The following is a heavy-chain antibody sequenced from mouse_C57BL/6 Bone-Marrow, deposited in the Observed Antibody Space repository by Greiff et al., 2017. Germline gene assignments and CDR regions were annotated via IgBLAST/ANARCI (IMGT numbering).Heavy chain of an antibody. D-gene: IGHD1-1*01. CDR3: TITTVGGFAH. CDR2: IDPEDGDT. Sequence: VQLQQSGAELVRPGASVKLSCTASGFNIKDYYMHWVKQRPEQGLEWIGRIDPEDGDTEYAPKFQGKATMTADTSSNTAYRQLSSLTSEDTAVYYCTITTVGGFAHWGQGTLVTVSA. J-gene: IGHJ3*01. V-gene: IGHV14-1*01. CDR1: GFNIKDYY.